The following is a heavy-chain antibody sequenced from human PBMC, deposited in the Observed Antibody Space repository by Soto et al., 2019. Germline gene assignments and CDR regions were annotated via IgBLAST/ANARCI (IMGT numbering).Heavy chain of an antibody. J-gene: IGHJ4*02. CDR1: GGSIIKGYYS. V-gene: IGHV4-30-2*01. CDR2: IYHSGST. CDR3: ARHTAVVGDYFDY. Sequence: PSETLSLTCAVSGGSIIKGYYSWIWIRQPPGKGLEWIGYIYHSGSTFYSPSLRSRVTISVDRSENQVSLKLNSVTAADTAVYYCARHTAVVGDYFDYWGQGILVTVSS. D-gene: IGHD5-18*01.